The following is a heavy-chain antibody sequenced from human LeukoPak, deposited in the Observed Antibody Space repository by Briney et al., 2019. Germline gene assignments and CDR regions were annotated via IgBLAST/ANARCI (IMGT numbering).Heavy chain of an antibody. D-gene: IGHD6-19*01. V-gene: IGHV4-59*12. CDR1: GGSISSYY. CDR3: ARDRSGGAAADAFDI. J-gene: IGHJ3*02. CDR2: IYYSGST. Sequence: SETLSLTCTVSGGSISSYYWSWIRQPPWKGLEWIGYIYYSGSTNYNPSLKSRVTISVDTSKNQFSLKLSSVTAADTAVYYCARDRSGGAAADAFDIWGQGTMVTVSS.